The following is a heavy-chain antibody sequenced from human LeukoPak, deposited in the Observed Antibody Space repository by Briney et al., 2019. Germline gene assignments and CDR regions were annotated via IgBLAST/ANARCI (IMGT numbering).Heavy chain of an antibody. CDR3: ASNLGELSLAAFGY. CDR2: INSDGSRT. Sequence: GGSLRLSCAASGFTFSSYWMHWVRQAPGKGLLWVSRINSDGSRTNYADSVKGRFTISRDNAKNTLYLQMNSLRAEDTAVYYCASNLGELSLAAFGYWGQGTLVTVSS. J-gene: IGHJ4*02. D-gene: IGHD3-16*02. CDR1: GFTFSSYW. V-gene: IGHV3-74*01.